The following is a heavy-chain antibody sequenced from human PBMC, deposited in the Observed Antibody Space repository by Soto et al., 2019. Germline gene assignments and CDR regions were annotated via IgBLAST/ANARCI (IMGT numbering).Heavy chain of an antibody. CDR3: ARSYYDILTGYSINWFDP. CDR2: IYPGDSDT. CDR1: GYSFTSYW. V-gene: IGHV5-51*01. D-gene: IGHD3-9*01. Sequence: PGESLKISCKGSGYSFTSYWIGWVRQMPGKGLEWMGIIYPGDSDTRYSPSFQGQVTISADKSISTAYLQWSSLKASDTAMYYCARSYYDILTGYSINWFDPWGQGTLVTVSS. J-gene: IGHJ5*02.